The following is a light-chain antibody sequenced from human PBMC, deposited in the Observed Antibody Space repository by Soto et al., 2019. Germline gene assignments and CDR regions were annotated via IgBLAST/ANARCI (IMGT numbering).Light chain of an antibody. V-gene: IGKV3-20*01. CDR1: QSVSSSY. CDR2: GAS. Sequence: EIVLTQSPGTLSLSPGERATLSCMASQSVSSSYLAWYQQKPGQAPRRRIYGASSRATGIPDRFSGSGSGTDFTLTISRLEPEDFAVYYCQQYGSSPTFGQGTKVEIK. J-gene: IGKJ1*01. CDR3: QQYGSSPT.